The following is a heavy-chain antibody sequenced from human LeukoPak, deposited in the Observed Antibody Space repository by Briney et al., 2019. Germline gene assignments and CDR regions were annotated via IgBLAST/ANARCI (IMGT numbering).Heavy chain of an antibody. CDR3: ARDLGNRRHYYDSTPLGDPDY. J-gene: IGHJ4*02. Sequence: PGGSLRLSCAASGFTFSSYGMSWVRQAPGKGLEWVAVISYDGSNKYYADSVKGRFTISRDNPKNTLYLQMNSLRAEDTAVYYCARDLGNRRHYYDSTPLGDPDYWGQGTLVTVS. D-gene: IGHD3-22*01. V-gene: IGHV3-30*03. CDR1: GFTFSSYG. CDR2: ISYDGSNK.